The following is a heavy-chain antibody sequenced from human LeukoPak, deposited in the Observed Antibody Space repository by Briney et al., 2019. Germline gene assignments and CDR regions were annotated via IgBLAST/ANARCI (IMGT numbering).Heavy chain of an antibody. V-gene: IGHV4-31*03. Sequence: SETLSLTCTVSGGSISSGGYYWSWIRQHPGKGLEWIGYIYYSGSTYYNPSLKSRVTISVDTSKNQFSLKLSSVTAADTAVYYCAKGGPMVRGVIIDEFFDYWGQGTLVTVSS. D-gene: IGHD3-10*01. CDR2: IYYSGST. J-gene: IGHJ4*02. CDR1: GGSISSGGYY. CDR3: AKGGPMVRGVIIDEFFDY.